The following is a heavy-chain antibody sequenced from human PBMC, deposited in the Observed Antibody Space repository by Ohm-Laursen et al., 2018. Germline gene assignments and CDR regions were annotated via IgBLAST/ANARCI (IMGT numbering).Heavy chain of an antibody. V-gene: IGHV4-4*07. CDR2: INISGT. CDR1: GGAISSYY. Sequence: SDTLSLTCTISGGAISSYYWSWIRQPAGKGLEWIGRINISGTNYNPSLKSRVTISVDTSKNQFSLKLSSVTAADTAVYYCASGGQWPKPYLNWFDPWGQGTLVTVSS. J-gene: IGHJ5*02. CDR3: ASGGQWPKPYLNWFDP. D-gene: IGHD6-19*01.